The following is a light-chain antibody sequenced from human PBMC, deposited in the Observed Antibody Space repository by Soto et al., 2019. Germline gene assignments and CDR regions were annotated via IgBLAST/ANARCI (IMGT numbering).Light chain of an antibody. Sequence: DIHLTQSPSSLSAAVGDIVTITCRASQAILTYLNWYQQKPGRAPELLVYATSSLQSGVPSRFTGGGSGTHFTLTISGLQPEDFATYFCQQSYNTPITFGQGTRLEIK. V-gene: IGKV1-39*01. CDR2: ATS. CDR3: QQSYNTPIT. J-gene: IGKJ5*01. CDR1: QAILTY.